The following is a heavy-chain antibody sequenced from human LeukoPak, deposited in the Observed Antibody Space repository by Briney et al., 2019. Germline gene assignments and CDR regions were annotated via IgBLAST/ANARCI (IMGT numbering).Heavy chain of an antibody. CDR2: IYHSGST. V-gene: IGHV4-38-2*01. CDR3: ARVATTTNPPQRPFDY. D-gene: IGHD5-12*01. J-gene: IGHJ4*02. CDR1: GYSISSGYY. Sequence: SETLSLTCAVSGYSISSGYYWGWIGQPPGKGLEWIGSIYHSGSTYYNPSLKSRVTISVDTSKNQFSLKLSSVTAADTAVYYCARVATTTNPPQRPFDYWGQGTLVTVSS.